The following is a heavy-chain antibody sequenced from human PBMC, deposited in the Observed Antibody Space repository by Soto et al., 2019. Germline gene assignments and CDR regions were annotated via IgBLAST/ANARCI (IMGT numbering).Heavy chain of an antibody. CDR1: GFTFSSYW. J-gene: IGHJ6*03. CDR2: INSDGSST. D-gene: IGHD3-3*01. Sequence: GGSLRLSCAASGFTFSSYWMHWVRQAPGKGLVWVSRINSDGSSTSYADSVKGRFTISRDNAKNTLYLQMNSLRAEDTAVYYCARGPTYYVFWSGYYVDMDVWCKGTTVTVSS. V-gene: IGHV3-74*01. CDR3: ARGPTYYVFWSGYYVDMDV.